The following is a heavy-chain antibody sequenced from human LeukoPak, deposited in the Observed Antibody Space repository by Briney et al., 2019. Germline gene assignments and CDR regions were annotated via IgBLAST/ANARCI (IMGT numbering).Heavy chain of an antibody. CDR2: FDPEDGET. CDR3: ATLIRGVINYYYGMDV. Sequence: ASVKVSCKVSGYTLTELSVHWVRQTPGKGLEWMGGFDPEDGETIYAQKFQGRVTMTEDTSTDTAYMELSSLRSEDTAVYYCATLIRGVINYYYGMDVWGQGTTVTVSS. V-gene: IGHV1-24*01. CDR1: GYTLTELS. J-gene: IGHJ6*02. D-gene: IGHD3-10*01.